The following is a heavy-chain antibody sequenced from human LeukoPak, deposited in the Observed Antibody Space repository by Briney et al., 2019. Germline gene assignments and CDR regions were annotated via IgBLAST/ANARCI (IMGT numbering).Heavy chain of an antibody. CDR3: ARDRCSGSYWRDAFDI. D-gene: IGHD1-26*01. J-gene: IGHJ3*02. V-gene: IGHV4-30-2*01. Sequence: SETLSPTCTVSGGSISSGGYYWSWIRQPPGKGLEWIGYIYHSGSTYYNPSLKSRVTISVDRSKNQFSLKLSSVTAADTAVYYCARDRCSGSYWRDAFDIWGQGTMVTVSS. CDR2: IYHSGST. CDR1: GGSISSGGYY.